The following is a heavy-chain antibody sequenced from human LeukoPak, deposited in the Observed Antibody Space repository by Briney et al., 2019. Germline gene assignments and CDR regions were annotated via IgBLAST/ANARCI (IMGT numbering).Heavy chain of an antibody. J-gene: IGHJ4*02. CDR1: GGSFSGYY. CDR2: INHSGST. Sequence: SETLSLTCAVYGGSFSGYYWSWICQPPGKGLEWIGEINHSGSTNYNPSLKSRVTISVDTSKNQLSLKLSSVTAADTAVYYCARGGDYYDSSGLNYWGQGTLVTVSS. CDR3: ARGGDYYDSSGLNY. V-gene: IGHV4-34*01. D-gene: IGHD3-22*01.